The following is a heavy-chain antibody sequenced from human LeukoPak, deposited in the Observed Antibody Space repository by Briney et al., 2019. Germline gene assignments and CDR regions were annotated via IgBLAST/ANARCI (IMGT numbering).Heavy chain of an antibody. CDR3: AKDITSRWYNDAFDI. CDR1: GYTFTSYY. V-gene: IGHV1-46*01. J-gene: IGHJ3*02. D-gene: IGHD6-13*01. Sequence: ASVKVSCKASGYTFTSYYMHCVRQAPGQGLEWMGIINPSGGSTSYEQKFQGRVTMTRDMSTSTVYMELSSLRAEDTALYYYAKDITSRWYNDAFDIWGQGTMVTVSS. CDR2: INPSGGST.